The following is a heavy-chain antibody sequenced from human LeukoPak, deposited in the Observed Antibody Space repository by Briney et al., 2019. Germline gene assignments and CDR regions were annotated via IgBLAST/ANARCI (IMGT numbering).Heavy chain of an antibody. CDR1: GYTFTSYY. Sequence: ASVKVSCKASGYTFTSYYMHWVRQAPGQGLEWMGIINPSGGSTSYAQKFQGRVTMTRDTSTSTVHMELSSLRSEDTAVYYCARAGARWLQLNYFDYWGQGTLVTVSS. V-gene: IGHV1-46*01. CDR2: INPSGGST. D-gene: IGHD5-24*01. J-gene: IGHJ4*02. CDR3: ARAGARWLQLNYFDY.